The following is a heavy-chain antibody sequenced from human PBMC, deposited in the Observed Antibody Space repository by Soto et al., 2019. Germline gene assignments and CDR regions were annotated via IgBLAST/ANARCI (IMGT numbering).Heavy chain of an antibody. D-gene: IGHD6-13*01. Sequence: GGSLRLSCAASGFTFSSYSMNLVRQAPGKGLEWVPYISSSSSTIYYADSVKGRFTISRDNAKNSLYLQMNSLRAEDTAVYYCARHPERIAQIGWFDPWGQGTLVTVSS. V-gene: IGHV3-48*01. J-gene: IGHJ5*02. CDR2: ISSSSSTI. CDR1: GFTFSSYS. CDR3: ARHPERIAQIGWFDP.